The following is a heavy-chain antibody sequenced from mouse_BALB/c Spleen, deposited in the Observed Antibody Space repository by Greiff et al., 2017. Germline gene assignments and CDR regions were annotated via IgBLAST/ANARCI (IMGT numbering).Heavy chain of an antibody. J-gene: IGHJ4*01. CDR1: GYAFTNYL. CDR2: INPGSGGT. V-gene: IGHV1-54*01. Sequence: VQLQQSGAELVRPGTSVKVSCKASGYAFTNYLIEWVKQRPGQGLEWIGVINPGSGGTNYNEKFKGKATLTADKSSSTAYMQLSSLTSDDSAVYFCARGGGYDDAMDYWGQGTSVTVSS. CDR3: ARGGGYDDAMDY. D-gene: IGHD2-14*01.